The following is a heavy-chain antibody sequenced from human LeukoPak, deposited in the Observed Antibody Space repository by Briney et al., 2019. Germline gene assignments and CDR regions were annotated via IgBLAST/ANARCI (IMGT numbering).Heavy chain of an antibody. CDR2: INQDGSEK. D-gene: IGHD3-16*01. Sequence: PGGSQRLSCEVSGFTFSSFWMNWVRQAPGKGLEWVANINQDGSEKWYVDSVKGRFTISRDNAKNSVFLQMNSLRAEDTAVYYCARDATPPGIIFDYWGQGTMITVSS. J-gene: IGHJ4*02. CDR3: ARDATPPGIIFDY. CDR1: GFTFSSFW. V-gene: IGHV3-7*05.